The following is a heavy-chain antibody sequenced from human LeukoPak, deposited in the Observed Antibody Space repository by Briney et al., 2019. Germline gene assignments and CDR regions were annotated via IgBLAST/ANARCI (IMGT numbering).Heavy chain of an antibody. CDR3: ARGPGYYGSGSYRG. CDR2: SNHSGST. V-gene: IGHV4-34*01. D-gene: IGHD3-10*01. CDR1: GGSFSGYY. Sequence: SETLSLTCAVHGGSFSGYYWSWIRQPPGKGLELIGESNHSGSTNYTPSLKSRVTISVDTSKSRFYLKLSSVTAADTAVYYCARGPGYYGSGSYRGWGQGTLVTVSS. J-gene: IGHJ4*02.